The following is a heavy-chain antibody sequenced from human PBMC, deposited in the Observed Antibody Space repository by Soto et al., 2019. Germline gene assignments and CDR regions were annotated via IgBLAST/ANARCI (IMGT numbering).Heavy chain of an antibody. V-gene: IGHV4-31*03. D-gene: IGHD6-19*01. CDR3: ARDLRKQSIYYYYGMDV. CDR1: GGSISSGGYY. J-gene: IGHJ6*02. CDR2: IYYSGST. Sequence: QVQLQESGPGLVKPSQTLSLTCTVSGGSISSGGYYWSWIRQHPGKGLEWIGYIYYSGSTYYNPSLKSRVTISVDTSKNQFSLKLSSVTAADTAVYYCARDLRKQSIYYYYGMDVWGQGTTVTVSS.